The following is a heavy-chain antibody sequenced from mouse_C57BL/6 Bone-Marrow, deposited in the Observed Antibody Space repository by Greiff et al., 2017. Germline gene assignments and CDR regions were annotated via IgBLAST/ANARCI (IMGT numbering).Heavy chain of an antibody. CDR2: LYPGDGDT. CDR1: GYAFSSYW. J-gene: IGHJ1*03. D-gene: IGHD1-1*01. CDR3: ARQGDYYGSREYFDV. V-gene: IGHV1-80*01. Sequence: VQLQQSGAELVKPGASVKISCKASGYAFSSYWMNWVKQRPGKGLEWIGQLYPGDGDTNYNGKFKGKATLTADKSSSTAYMQLSSLTSEDSAVYFCARQGDYYGSREYFDVWGTGTTVTVSS.